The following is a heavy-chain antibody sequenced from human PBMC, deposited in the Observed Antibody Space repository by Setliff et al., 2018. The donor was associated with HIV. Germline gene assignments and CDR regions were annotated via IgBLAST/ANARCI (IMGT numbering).Heavy chain of an antibody. J-gene: IGHJ4*02. CDR2: IYNSAST. CDR1: GDSISTDY. V-gene: IGHV4-59*08. Sequence: SETLSLTCTVSGDSISTDYWTWIRQPPGKGLEWIGYIYNSASTSYNPSLKSRVPISVDTSKNQFSLKLSSVTAADTAVYYCARHSPSDYWGQGTLVTVSS. CDR3: ARHSPSDY.